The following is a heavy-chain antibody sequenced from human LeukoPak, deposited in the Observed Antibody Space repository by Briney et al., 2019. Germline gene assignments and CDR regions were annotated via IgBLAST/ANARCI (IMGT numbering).Heavy chain of an antibody. D-gene: IGHD2-15*01. CDR2: IYTSGST. Sequence: SETLSLTCTVSGGSISSYYWSWIRQPAGKGLEWLGRIYTSGSTNYNPSLKSRVTMSVDTSKNQFSLKLSSVTAADTAVYYCARELAAIRGARGLNDYWGQGTLVTVSS. CDR3: ARELAAIRGARGLNDY. J-gene: IGHJ4*02. CDR1: GGSISSYY. V-gene: IGHV4-4*07.